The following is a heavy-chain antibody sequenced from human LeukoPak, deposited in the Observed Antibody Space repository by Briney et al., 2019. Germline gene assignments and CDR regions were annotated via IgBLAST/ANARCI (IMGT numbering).Heavy chain of an antibody. Sequence: GGSLRLSCAASGFTFSSYAMSWVRQAPGKGLEWVLAISGSAGTTFYADSVKGRFTISRDNSKNTLYLQVNSLRAADTAVYYCAKVQEMGTILPPFHYWGQGTLVTVSS. CDR2: ISGSAGTT. V-gene: IGHV3-23*01. D-gene: IGHD5-24*01. CDR1: GFTFSSYA. J-gene: IGHJ4*02. CDR3: AKVQEMGTILPPFHY.